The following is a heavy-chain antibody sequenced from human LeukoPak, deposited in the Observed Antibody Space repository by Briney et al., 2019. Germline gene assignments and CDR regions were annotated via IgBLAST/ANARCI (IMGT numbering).Heavy chain of an antibody. V-gene: IGHV3-30*04. CDR2: ISSDGSTK. D-gene: IGHD3-22*01. Sequence: PGGSLRLSCGASGFTFSSYSMHWVRQAPGKGLDWVAVISSDGSTKHYVDSVKGRFTISRDNSKNTLCLQMNSLRTEDTAVYYCALNSGSYDSSGGSDAFDIWGQGTMVTVSS. J-gene: IGHJ3*02. CDR3: ALNSGSYDSSGGSDAFDI. CDR1: GFTFSSYS.